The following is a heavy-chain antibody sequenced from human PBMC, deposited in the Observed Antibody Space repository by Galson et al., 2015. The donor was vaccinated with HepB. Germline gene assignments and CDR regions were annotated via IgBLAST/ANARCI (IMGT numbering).Heavy chain of an antibody. D-gene: IGHD5-18*01. J-gene: IGHJ4*02. V-gene: IGHV3-23*01. CDR1: GFTFSSYA. Sequence: SLRLSCAASGFTFSSYAMSWVRQAPGKGLEWVSAISGSGGSTHYADSVKGRFTISRDNSKNTLYLQMNSLRAEDTAVYYCAKDDAWIQLWLLYWGQGTLVTVSS. CDR3: AKDDAWIQLWLLY. CDR2: ISGSGGST.